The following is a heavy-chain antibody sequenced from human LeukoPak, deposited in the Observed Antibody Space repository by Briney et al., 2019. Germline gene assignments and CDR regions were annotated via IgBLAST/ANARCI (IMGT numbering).Heavy chain of an antibody. D-gene: IGHD3-10*01. CDR3: ASPGGVGLDAFDI. J-gene: IGHJ3*02. Sequence: GGSLRLSCAASGFTFSIYSMNWVSQPPGKGLEWVSYIGSSSSTIYYADSVKGRFTISRDNAKNSLYLQMNSLRAEDTAVYYCASPGGVGLDAFDIWGQGTMVTVSS. CDR2: IGSSSSTI. V-gene: IGHV3-48*04. CDR1: GFTFSIYS.